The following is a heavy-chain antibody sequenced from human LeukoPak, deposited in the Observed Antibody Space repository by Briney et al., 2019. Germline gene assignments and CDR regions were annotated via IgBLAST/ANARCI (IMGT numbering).Heavy chain of an antibody. V-gene: IGHV4-39*07. J-gene: IGHJ4*02. CDR2: IYYSGST. D-gene: IGHD3-10*01. Sequence: SSETLSLTCTVSGGSISSSSYYWGWIRQPPGKGLEWIGSIYYSGSTYYNPSLKSRVTISVDTSKNHFSLYLSSVTAADTAVYYCARDIRLEFKGFGESDYWGQGTLVTVSS. CDR3: ARDIRLEFKGFGESDY. CDR1: GGSISSSSYY.